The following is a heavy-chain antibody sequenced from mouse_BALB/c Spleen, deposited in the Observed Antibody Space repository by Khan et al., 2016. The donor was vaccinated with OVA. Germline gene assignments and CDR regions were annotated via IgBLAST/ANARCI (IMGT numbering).Heavy chain of an antibody. Sequence: QVQLQQSGPELVRPGVSVKISCKGSGYTFTDYAMYWVKQSHAESLEWIGLISTYSGNTNYNQKFKGKATMTVDKSSTTADMELARLTSDDSAIYYCARPAYDGYYDYWGQGTTLTVSS. J-gene: IGHJ2*01. CDR3: ARPAYDGYYDY. CDR2: ISTYSGNT. CDR1: GYTFTDYA. V-gene: IGHV1S137*01. D-gene: IGHD2-3*01.